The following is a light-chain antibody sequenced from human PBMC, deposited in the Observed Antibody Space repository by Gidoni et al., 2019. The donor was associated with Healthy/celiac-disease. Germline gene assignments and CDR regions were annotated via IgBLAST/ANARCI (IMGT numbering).Light chain of an antibody. V-gene: IGLV1-47*01. Sequence: QSVLTQPPSASGTPGQRVTISCSGSSSNIGSNYVYWYQQLPGTAPKLLIYRNNQRPSGVPDRFSGSKSGTSASLDISGLRSEDEADYYCAAWDDSLSGWVFSGGTKLTVL. J-gene: IGLJ3*02. CDR1: SSNIGSNY. CDR3: AAWDDSLSGWV. CDR2: RNN.